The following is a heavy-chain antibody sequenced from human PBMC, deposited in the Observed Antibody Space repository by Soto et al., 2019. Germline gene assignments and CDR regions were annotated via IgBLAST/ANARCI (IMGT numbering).Heavy chain of an antibody. CDR1: GGSISSGCYF. V-gene: IGHV4-31*03. CDR2: IYYSGNI. CDR3: ARGWVQSHYFDP. Sequence: TLSLTCTVSGGSISSGCYFWSWVRQPPGKGLEWIGYIYYSGNIYYNPSLRSRVTISVDTSKNQFSLKMSSVTAADTAVYSCARGWVQSHYFDPWGQGTMVTV. J-gene: IGHJ4*02. D-gene: IGHD1-1*01.